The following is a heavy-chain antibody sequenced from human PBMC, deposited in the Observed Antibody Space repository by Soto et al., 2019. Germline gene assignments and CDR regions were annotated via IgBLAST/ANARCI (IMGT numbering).Heavy chain of an antibody. CDR1: GFTFSNYA. Sequence: QLVESGGGVVQPGRSLRLSCAASGFTFSNYAIHWVRQAPGRGLEWVVVISDDGSTKHYADSVKGRFTISRDNSKNTLSLQMNNLRTDDTAVYYCARGLVVVISQDWFDPWGQGTLVTVSS. V-gene: IGHV3-30*04. D-gene: IGHD3-22*01. CDR3: ARGLVVVISQDWFDP. CDR2: ISDDGSTK. J-gene: IGHJ5*02.